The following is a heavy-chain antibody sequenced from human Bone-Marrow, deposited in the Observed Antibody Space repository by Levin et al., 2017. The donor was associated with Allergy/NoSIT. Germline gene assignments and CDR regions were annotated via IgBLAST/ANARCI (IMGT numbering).Heavy chain of an antibody. Sequence: GGSLRLSCAASGFTFSNYPMSWVRQAPGKGLEWVSAIRGSGGNIHYADSVKGRFTISRDNAKNTVSLHMNSLSVEDTAVYYCARGSTTGGTLLWGQGTLVSVSS. CDR1: GFTFSNYP. V-gene: IGHV3-23*01. CDR2: IRGSGGNI. J-gene: IGHJ4*02. CDR3: ARGSTTGGTLL. D-gene: IGHD1-1*01.